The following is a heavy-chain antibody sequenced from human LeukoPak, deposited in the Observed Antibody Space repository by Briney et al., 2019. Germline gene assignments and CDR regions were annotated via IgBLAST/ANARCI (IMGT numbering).Heavy chain of an antibody. V-gene: IGHV4-61*02. CDR3: ARLYCSGGSCYSHNPMDV. J-gene: IGHJ6*04. CDR1: GGSITSTTYY. D-gene: IGHD2-15*01. CDR2: IYTSGIT. Sequence: SETLSLTCTVSGGSITSTTYYWSWIRQPAGKGPEWIGRIYTSGITAYNPSLESRVTISIDTSKNQFSLRLYSVTAADTAVYYCARLYCSGGSCYSHNPMDVWGKGTTVTISS.